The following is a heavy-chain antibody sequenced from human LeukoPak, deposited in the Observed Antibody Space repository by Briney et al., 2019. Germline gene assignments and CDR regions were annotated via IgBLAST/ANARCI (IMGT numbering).Heavy chain of an antibody. CDR2: ISYDGSNK. D-gene: IGHD6-13*01. V-gene: IGHV3-30-3*01. Sequence: GGSLRLSCAASGFTFSSYAMHWVRQAPGKGLEWVAVISYDGSNKYYADSVKGRFTISRDNSKNTLYLQMNSLRAEDTAVYYCARGPPFIAAAAPFGYWGQGTLVTVSS. CDR3: ARGPPFIAAAAPFGY. J-gene: IGHJ4*02. CDR1: GFTFSSYA.